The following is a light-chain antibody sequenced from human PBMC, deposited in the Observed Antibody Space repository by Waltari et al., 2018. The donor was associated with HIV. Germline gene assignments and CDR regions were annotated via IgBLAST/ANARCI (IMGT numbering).Light chain of an antibody. CDR3: QQLKTYPVT. CDR2: AVS. J-gene: IGKJ4*01. CDR1: QGVGSY. V-gene: IGKV1-9*01. Sequence: IQLTQSPSFLSASVGDTVRITCRATQGVGSYLAWYQKKPGKAPKLLIYAVSVLQSGVPSRFSASGSGTEFTLTISGLQPEDLATYDCQQLKTYPVTFGGGTEVDSK.